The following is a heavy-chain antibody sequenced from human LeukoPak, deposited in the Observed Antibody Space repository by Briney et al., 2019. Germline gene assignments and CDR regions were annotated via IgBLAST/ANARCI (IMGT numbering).Heavy chain of an antibody. V-gene: IGHV1-69*06. D-gene: IGHD1-14*01. J-gene: IGHJ4*02. CDR2: IIPIFGTA. Sequence: SVKVSCKASGGTFSSYAISWVRQAPGQGLEWMGGIIPIFGTANYTQKFQGRVTITADKSTSTAYMELSSLRSEDTAVYYCAATSDNHFDYWGQGTLVTVSS. CDR1: GGTFSSYA. CDR3: AATSDNHFDY.